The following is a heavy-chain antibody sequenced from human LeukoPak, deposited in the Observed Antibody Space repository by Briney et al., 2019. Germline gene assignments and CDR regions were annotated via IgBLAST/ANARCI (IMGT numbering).Heavy chain of an antibody. Sequence: GGSLRLSCAASGFPFSSYNMNWVRQAPGKGLEWVSFISSSSSTISYADSVKGRFTISRDNAKNSLYLQMYSLTDEDTAVYYCARVRSGYSLDYWGQGTLVTVSS. CDR2: ISSSSSTI. D-gene: IGHD3-3*01. V-gene: IGHV3-48*02. CDR1: GFPFSSYN. CDR3: ARVRSGYSLDY. J-gene: IGHJ4*02.